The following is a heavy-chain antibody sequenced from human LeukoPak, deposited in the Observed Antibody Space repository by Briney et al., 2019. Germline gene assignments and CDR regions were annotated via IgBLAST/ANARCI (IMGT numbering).Heavy chain of an antibody. CDR3: ARSGYYNGYDY. D-gene: IGHD1-26*01. CDR2: ITPDGSAT. CDR1: GFTFSGRW. Sequence: GGSLRLSSVASGFTFSGRWMHWVRQVPGKGLMAVSRITPDGSATAYADSVKGRFTISRDNANNTLYLEMNSLTAEDTALYYCARSGYYNGYDYWGQGTLVTVSS. J-gene: IGHJ4*02. V-gene: IGHV3-74*03.